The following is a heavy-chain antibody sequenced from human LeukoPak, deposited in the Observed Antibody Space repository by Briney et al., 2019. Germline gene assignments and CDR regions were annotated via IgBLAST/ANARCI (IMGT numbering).Heavy chain of an antibody. Sequence: GGSLRLSCAASGFTFSSYAMSWVRQAPGKGLEWVSAISGSGGSTYYADSVKGRFTISRDNSKNTLYLQMNSLRAEDTAVYYCAKDRKRVAVTTGEYYYYYGMDVWGQGTTVTVSS. CDR2: ISGSGGST. V-gene: IGHV3-23*01. CDR3: AKDRKRVAVTTGEYYYYYGMDV. J-gene: IGHJ6*02. D-gene: IGHD4-17*01. CDR1: GFTFSSYA.